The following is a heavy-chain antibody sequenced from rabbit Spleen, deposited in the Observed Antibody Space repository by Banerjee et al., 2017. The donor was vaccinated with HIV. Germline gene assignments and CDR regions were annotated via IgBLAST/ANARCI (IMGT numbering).Heavy chain of an antibody. J-gene: IGHJ4*01. CDR3: VREVAARFSL. D-gene: IGHD4-1*01. Sequence: QQQLVESGGGLVKPGASLTLTCTASGFDFSRGYDMCWVRQAPGKGLEWIGCIYTGNVKTYYASWAKGRFTISRENTQNTVYLQLSSLTAADTATYFGVREVAARFSLWGQGTLVTVS. CDR2: IYTGNVKT. V-gene: IGHV1S43*01. CDR1: GFDFSRGYD.